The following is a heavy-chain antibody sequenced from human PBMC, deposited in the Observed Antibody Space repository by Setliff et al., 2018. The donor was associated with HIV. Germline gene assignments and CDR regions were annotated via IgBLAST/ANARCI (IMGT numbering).Heavy chain of an antibody. Sequence: PSETLSLTCAVYGGSFSGYYWSWIRQPPGRGLEWIGEINHSGSTNYNPSLKSRITISLDTSRNQFSLKLTSVTAADTAIYYCARVPTSSWYVTTQRTKEYFHHWGQGTLVTVSS. CDR1: GGSFSGYY. CDR3: ARVPTSSWYVTTQRTKEYFHH. V-gene: IGHV4-34*01. D-gene: IGHD6-13*01. J-gene: IGHJ1*01. CDR2: INHSGST.